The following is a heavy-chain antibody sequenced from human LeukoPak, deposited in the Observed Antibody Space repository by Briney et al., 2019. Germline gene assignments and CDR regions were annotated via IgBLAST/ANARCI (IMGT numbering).Heavy chain of an antibody. CDR1: GYTFTSYD. CDR3: ARGVRGRTTVIYYYYYMDV. J-gene: IGHJ6*03. D-gene: IGHD4-11*01. V-gene: IGHV1-8*03. CDR2: MNPNSGNT. Sequence: ASVKVSCKAFGYTFTSYDINWVRQATGQGLEWMGWMNPNSGNTGYAQKFQGRVTIIRNTSISTAYMELSSLRSEDTAVYYCARGVRGRTTVIYYYYYMDVWGKGTTVTVSS.